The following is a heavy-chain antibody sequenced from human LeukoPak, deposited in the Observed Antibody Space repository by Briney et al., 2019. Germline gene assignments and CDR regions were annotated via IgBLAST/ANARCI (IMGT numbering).Heavy chain of an antibody. J-gene: IGHJ4*02. CDR1: GGSISSYY. V-gene: IGHV4-59*01. CDR2: IYYSGST. CDR3: ARAEDWLFFDY. D-gene: IGHD3/OR15-3a*01. Sequence: PSETLSLTCTVSGGSISSYYWSWIRQPPGKGLEWIGYIYYSGSTNYNPSLKSRVTISVDTSKNQFSLKLSSVTAADTAVYYCARAEDWLFFDYWGQGTLVTVSS.